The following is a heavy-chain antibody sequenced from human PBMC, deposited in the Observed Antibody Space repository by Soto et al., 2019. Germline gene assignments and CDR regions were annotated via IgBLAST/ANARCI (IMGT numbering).Heavy chain of an antibody. CDR1: GFSFSDYY. CDR3: ARERYSYGPYYFDY. J-gene: IGHJ4*02. CDR2: ITSSGSTT. Sequence: GGSLTLSCAASGFSFSDYYMSWMRQAPGKGLEWVSSITSSGSTTYYADSVKGRFTISRDNAKNSLYLQMNSLRAEDTAVYYCARERYSYGPYYFDYWGQGTLVTVSS. V-gene: IGHV3-11*01. D-gene: IGHD5-18*01.